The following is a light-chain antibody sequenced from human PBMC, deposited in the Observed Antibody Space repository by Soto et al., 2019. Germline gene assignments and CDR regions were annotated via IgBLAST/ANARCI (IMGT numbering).Light chain of an antibody. Sequence: IQMTQSPSSLSASVGDRFTITCQASQDISNYLNWYQQKPGKAPKLLIYDASNLETGVPSRFSASGSGTDFTLTISSLQPEDFATYYCQQSYSTPPAFGQGTKVDIK. V-gene: IGKV1-39*01. CDR2: DAS. J-gene: IGKJ1*01. CDR1: QDISNY. CDR3: QQSYSTPPA.